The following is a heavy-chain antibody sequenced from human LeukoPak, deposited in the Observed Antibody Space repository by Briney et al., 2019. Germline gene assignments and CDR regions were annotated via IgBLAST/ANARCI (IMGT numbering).Heavy chain of an antibody. CDR3: AIQERYCSGGSCYPEY. CDR2: IYPGDSDT. J-gene: IGHJ4*02. D-gene: IGHD2-15*01. CDR1: GYSFTSYW. Sequence: GESLKISCKGSGYSFTSYWIGWVRQMPGKGLEWMGIIYPGDSDTRYSPSFQGQVTISADKSISTAYLQWSSLRASDTAMYYCAIQERYCSGGSCYPEYWGQGTLVTVSS. V-gene: IGHV5-51*01.